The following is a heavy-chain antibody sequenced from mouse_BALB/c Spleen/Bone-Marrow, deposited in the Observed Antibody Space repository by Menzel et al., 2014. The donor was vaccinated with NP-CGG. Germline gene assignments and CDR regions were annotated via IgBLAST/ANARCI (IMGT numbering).Heavy chain of an antibody. CDR3: AREVIYYDYAGFAY. CDR1: GYSFTGYT. D-gene: IGHD2-4*01. Sequence: VQLKQSGPELVKPGVSMKLSCKASGYSFTGYTMNWVKQSHGKNPEWIGLINPYNGGTSYNQKFKGKATLTVDKSSSTAYMELLSLTSEHSAVYYCAREVIYYDYAGFAYWGQGTLVTVSA. CDR2: INPYNGGT. J-gene: IGHJ3*01. V-gene: IGHV1-18*01.